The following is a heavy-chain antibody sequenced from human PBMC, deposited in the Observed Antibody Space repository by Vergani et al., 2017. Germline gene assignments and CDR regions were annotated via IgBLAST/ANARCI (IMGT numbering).Heavy chain of an antibody. CDR2: ISGSGGST. CDR1: GFTFSNYA. J-gene: IGHJ2*01. CDR3: AKGGYCSSTSCYTNWYFNL. V-gene: IGHV3-23*04. D-gene: IGHD2-2*02. Sequence: EAYLVQSGGGLVTPGGSLRLSCAASGFTFSNYAMSWVRQAPGKGLEWVSAISGSGGSTYYADSVKGRFTISRDNSKNTLFLQMNSLRAEDTAVYFCAKGGYCSSTSCYTNWYFNLWGRGTLVTVSS.